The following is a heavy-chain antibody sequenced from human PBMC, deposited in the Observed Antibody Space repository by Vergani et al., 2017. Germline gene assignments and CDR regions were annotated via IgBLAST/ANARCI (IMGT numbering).Heavy chain of an antibody. V-gene: IGHV1-2*02. CDR2: INPNSGAT. CDR3: ARDRPPPVTTVTVGGPMDV. J-gene: IGHJ6*03. CDR1: GYTFTGYY. D-gene: IGHD4-17*01. Sequence: QVQLVQSGAEVKKPGASVKVSCKASGYTFTGYYMHWVRQAPGQGLEWMGWINPNSGATNYAQKFQGRVTMTRDTSISTAYMALSRLSSDDTAVYYCARDRPPPVTTVTVGGPMDVWGKGTTVTVSS.